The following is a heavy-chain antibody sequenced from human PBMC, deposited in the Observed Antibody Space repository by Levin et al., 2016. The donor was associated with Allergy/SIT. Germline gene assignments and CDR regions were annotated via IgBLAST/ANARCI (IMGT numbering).Heavy chain of an antibody. Sequence: WIRQPPGKGLEWVSGISGSGGSIYYADAVKGRFTISRDISKNTLYLQMNSLRADDTAVYFCAQRSSGELQRVYGMDVWGLGTTVTVSS. V-gene: IGHV3-23*01. J-gene: IGHJ6*02. CDR3: AQRSSGELQRVYGMDV. CDR2: ISGSGGSI. D-gene: IGHD1-1*01.